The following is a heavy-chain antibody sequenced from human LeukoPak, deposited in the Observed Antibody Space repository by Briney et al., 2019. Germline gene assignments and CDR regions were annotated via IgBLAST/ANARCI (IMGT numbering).Heavy chain of an antibody. Sequence: GGSLRLSCIASGFTFSIYWMHWVRPAPGKGLVGVSRINTDGPSTSYADAVKGRFTISRDKAKNTLYLQMNSLRAEDTAVYYCAKDRIAVTTSFDYWGQGTLVTVPS. CDR3: AKDRIAVTTSFDY. CDR2: INTDGPST. D-gene: IGHD4-11*01. J-gene: IGHJ4*02. V-gene: IGHV3-74*01. CDR1: GFTFSIYW.